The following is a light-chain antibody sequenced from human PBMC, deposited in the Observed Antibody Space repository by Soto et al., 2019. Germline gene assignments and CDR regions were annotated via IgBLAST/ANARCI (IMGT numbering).Light chain of an antibody. CDR3: QQYGSSPWGFT. CDR1: QSVSSSY. CDR2: GAS. Sequence: EIVLTQSPGTLSLSPGERATLSCRASQSVSSSYLAWYQQKPGQAPRPLIYGASSRATGIPDRFSGSGSGTDFTLTISRLEPEAFAVYYCQQYGSSPWGFTFGPGTKVDIK. V-gene: IGKV3-20*01. J-gene: IGKJ3*01.